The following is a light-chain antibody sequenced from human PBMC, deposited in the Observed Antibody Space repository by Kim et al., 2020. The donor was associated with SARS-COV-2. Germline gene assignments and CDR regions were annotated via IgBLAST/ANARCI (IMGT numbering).Light chain of an antibody. Sequence: SSELTQDPAVSVALGQTARITCQGDSLRTYYASWYQQKPGQAPVLVLHGENTRPSGIPDRFSGSSSGNTASLTITGAQAEDEADYFCNSRPSSGTHWVFGGGTQLTVL. CDR2: GEN. V-gene: IGLV3-19*01. CDR3: NSRPSSGTHWV. J-gene: IGLJ3*02. CDR1: SLRTYY.